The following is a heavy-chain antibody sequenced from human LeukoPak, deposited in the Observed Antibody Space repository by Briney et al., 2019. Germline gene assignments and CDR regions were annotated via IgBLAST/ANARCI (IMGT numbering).Heavy chain of an antibody. J-gene: IGHJ5*02. CDR2: IYYSGGT. D-gene: IGHD3-10*02. CDR1: GGSISDITYD. Sequence: SETLSLTCTVSGGSISDITYDWDWIRQPPGKGLEWIGTIYYSGGTYYNPSLKSRLTISVDTSKNQSSLKLSSVTAADTAVYYCARGRGFTYGYYFRGDNWFDPWGQGTLVTVSS. V-gene: IGHV4-39*01. CDR3: ARGRGFTYGYYFRGDNWFDP.